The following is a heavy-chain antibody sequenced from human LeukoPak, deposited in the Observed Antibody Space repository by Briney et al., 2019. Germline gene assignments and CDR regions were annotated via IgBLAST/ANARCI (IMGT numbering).Heavy chain of an antibody. V-gene: IGHV4-39*07. CDR1: GGSISSSSYY. CDR2: IYYSGST. Sequence: SETLSLTCTVSGGSISSSSYYWGWIRQPPGKGLEWIGSIYYSGSTYYNPSLKSRVTISVDTSKNQFSLKLSSVTAADTAVYYCARQVEYSSSDYYYYYYMDVWGKGTTVTVSS. CDR3: ARQVEYSSSDYYYYYYMDV. J-gene: IGHJ6*03. D-gene: IGHD6-6*01.